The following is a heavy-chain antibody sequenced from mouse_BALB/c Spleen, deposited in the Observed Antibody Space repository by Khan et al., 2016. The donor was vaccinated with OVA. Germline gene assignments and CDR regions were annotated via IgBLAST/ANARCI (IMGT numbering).Heavy chain of an antibody. J-gene: IGHJ3*01. V-gene: IGHV1S135*01. CDR3: TRHGYVAWFTY. CDR2: IDPFSGGT. CDR1: GYSFTTYY. Sequence: EVQLQQSGPELMKPGTSVKISCKASGYSFTTYYIHWVIQTHGKSLEWIGYIDPFSGGTTYNQKFKGKATLTVDKSSSTAYIHLSTLTSEDSAFYYCTRHGYVAWFTYWGQGTLVTVSA. D-gene: IGHD2-2*01.